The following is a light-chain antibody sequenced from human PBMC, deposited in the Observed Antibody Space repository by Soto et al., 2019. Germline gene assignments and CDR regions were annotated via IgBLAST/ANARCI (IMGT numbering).Light chain of an antibody. Sequence: QSVLTQPASVSGSPGQSITISCTGTTSDVGGYNYVPWYQQHPGKAPKLMIYEGTKRPSGVSNRFSGSKSGKTASLPISGLQAEDEADYYCSSYPSSSTYIFGTGTKLTVL. CDR2: EGT. J-gene: IGLJ1*01. V-gene: IGLV2-14*01. CDR3: SSYPSSSTYI. CDR1: TSDVGGYNY.